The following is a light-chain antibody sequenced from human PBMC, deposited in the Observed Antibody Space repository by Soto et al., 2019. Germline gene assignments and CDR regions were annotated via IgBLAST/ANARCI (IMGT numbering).Light chain of an antibody. CDR1: QSVLYSPNNKNY. Sequence: DIVMTQSPDSLAVSLGERATINCKSSQSVLYSPNNKNYLAWYQQKPGQPPKLLIYWASTRESGVPDRFSGSGSGTDFTLTISSLQAEDVAVYYCQQYVSPPQTFGQGTTVEIK. V-gene: IGKV4-1*01. J-gene: IGKJ1*01. CDR2: WAS. CDR3: QQYVSPPQT.